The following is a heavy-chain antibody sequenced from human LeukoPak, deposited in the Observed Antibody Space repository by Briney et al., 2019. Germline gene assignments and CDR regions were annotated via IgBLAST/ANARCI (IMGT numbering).Heavy chain of an antibody. J-gene: IGHJ4*02. CDR1: AFTFSTYN. V-gene: IGHV3-21*01. CDR2: ISSGSNYI. D-gene: IGHD2-15*01. Sequence: GGSLRLSCAASAFTFSTYNMNWVRQAPGKGLEWVSSISSGSNYIYYADSVKGRFTISRDNAKNSLYLQMNSLRAEDTAVYYCATVVEVGDWGQGTLVTVSS. CDR3: ATVVEVGD.